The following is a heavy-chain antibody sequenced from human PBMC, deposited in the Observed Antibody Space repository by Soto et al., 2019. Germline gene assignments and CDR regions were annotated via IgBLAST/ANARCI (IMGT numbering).Heavy chain of an antibody. Sequence: SETLSLTCTVSGGSISSGDYYWSWIRQPPGKGLEWIGYIYYSGSTYYNPSLKSRVTISVDTSKNQFSLKLSSVTAADTAVYYCAREPTIRYWFDPWGQGTLVTVSS. J-gene: IGHJ5*02. CDR1: GGSISSGDYY. D-gene: IGHD2-2*01. V-gene: IGHV4-30-4*01. CDR3: AREPTIRYWFDP. CDR2: IYYSGST.